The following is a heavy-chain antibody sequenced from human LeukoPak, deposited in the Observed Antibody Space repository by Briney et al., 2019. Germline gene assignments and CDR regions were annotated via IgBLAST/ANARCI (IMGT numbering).Heavy chain of an antibody. CDR1: GYTFTSYY. V-gene: IGHV1-46*01. J-gene: IGHJ6*03. CDR3: ARAGYDFWSGYYFDYYYYYMDV. Sequence: ASVKVSCKASGYTFTSYYMHWVRQAPGQGLEWMGIINPSGGSTSYAQKFQSRVTMTRDMSTSTVYMELSSLRSEDTAVYYCARAGYDFWSGYYFDYYYYYMDVWGKGTTVTVSS. CDR2: INPSGGST. D-gene: IGHD3-3*01.